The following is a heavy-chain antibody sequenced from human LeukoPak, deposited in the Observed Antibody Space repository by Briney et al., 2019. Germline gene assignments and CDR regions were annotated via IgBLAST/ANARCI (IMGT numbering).Heavy chain of an antibody. D-gene: IGHD6-13*01. Sequence: GGSLRLSCAASGFTFSSYAMSWVRQAPGKGLEWVSAISGSGGSTYYAGSVKGRFTISRDNSKNTLYLQMNSLRAEDAAVYYCAKGGQQLVRYGMDVWGQGTTVTVSS. J-gene: IGHJ6*02. CDR2: ISGSGGST. V-gene: IGHV3-23*01. CDR3: AKGGQQLVRYGMDV. CDR1: GFTFSSYA.